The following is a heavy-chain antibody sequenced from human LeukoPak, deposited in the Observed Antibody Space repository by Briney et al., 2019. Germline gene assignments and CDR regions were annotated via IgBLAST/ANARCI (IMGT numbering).Heavy chain of an antibody. CDR1: GYTFTSYA. D-gene: IGHD6-19*01. J-gene: IGHJ4*02. Sequence: ASVKVSCKASGYTFTSYAMHWVRQAPGQRLEWMGWINAGNGITKYSQKFQGRVTITRDTSASTAYMELSSLRSEDTAVYYCARDRMVAGQLGYWGQGTLVTVSS. CDR2: INAGNGIT. CDR3: ARDRMVAGQLGY. V-gene: IGHV1-3*01.